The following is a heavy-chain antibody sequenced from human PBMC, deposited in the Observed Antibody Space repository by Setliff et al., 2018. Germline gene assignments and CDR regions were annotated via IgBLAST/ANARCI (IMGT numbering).Heavy chain of an antibody. J-gene: IGHJ5*02. CDR2: LNHSGGT. CDR3: ARDPITMVRGVMKNWFDP. V-gene: IGHV4-34*01. Sequence: PSETLSLTCAVYGGSFSTYYWSWIRQPPGKGLEWIGELNHSGGTSYNPSLKSRVTISVDTSKNQFSLKLSSVTAADTAVYYCARDPITMVRGVMKNWFDPWGQGTLVTVSS. D-gene: IGHD3-10*01. CDR1: GGSFSTYY.